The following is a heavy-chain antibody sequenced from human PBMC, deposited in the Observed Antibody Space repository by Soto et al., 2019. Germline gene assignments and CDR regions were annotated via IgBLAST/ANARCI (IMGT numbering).Heavy chain of an antibody. CDR3: ARYCSGGSCYEGRSSLFDY. D-gene: IGHD2-15*01. CDR2: IYYSGCT. CDR1: GGSISSGDYY. V-gene: IGHV4-30-4*01. Sequence: QVQLQESGPGLVKPSQTLSLTCTVSGGSISSGDYYWSWIRQPPGKGLEWIGYIYYSGCTYYNPSLKSRVTISVDTSKNQFSLKLSSVTAADTAVYYCARYCSGGSCYEGRSSLFDYWGQGTLVTVSS. J-gene: IGHJ4*02.